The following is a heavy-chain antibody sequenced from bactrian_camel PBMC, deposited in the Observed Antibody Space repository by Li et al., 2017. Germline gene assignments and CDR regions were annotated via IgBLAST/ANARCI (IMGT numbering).Heavy chain of an antibody. Sequence: VQLVESGGGLVQPGGSLRLSCEASGFTFSSYAMSWVRQAPGKGLEWVSYINSGGDYTSYADSVEGRFTISQDIAKKNVTHHLHMNSLKPEDTAMYYCVADFGPRCAINTPDLFAFWGQGTQVTV. CDR3: VADFGPRCAINTPDLFAF. CDR2: INSGGDYT. J-gene: IGHJ6*01. V-gene: IGHV3S31*01. CDR1: GFTFSSYA. D-gene: IGHD1*01.